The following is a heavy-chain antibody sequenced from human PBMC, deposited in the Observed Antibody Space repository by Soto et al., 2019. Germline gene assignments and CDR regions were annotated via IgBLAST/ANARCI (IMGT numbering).Heavy chain of an antibody. CDR1: GFTLSSYS. J-gene: IGHJ6*02. V-gene: IGHV3-48*02. CDR3: ARRGAGPETYYYYYGMDV. Sequence: EVQLVESGGGLVQPGGSLRLSCAASGFTLSSYSMNWVRQAPGKGLEWVSYISSSSSTIYYADSVKGRFTISRDNAKNSLYLQMNSLRDEDTAVYYCARRGAGPETYYYYYGMDVWGQGTTVTVSS. D-gene: IGHD6-19*01. CDR2: ISSSSSTI.